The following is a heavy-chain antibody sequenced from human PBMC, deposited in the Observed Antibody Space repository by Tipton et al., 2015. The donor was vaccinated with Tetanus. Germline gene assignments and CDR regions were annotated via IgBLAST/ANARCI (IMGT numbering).Heavy chain of an antibody. J-gene: IGHJ2*01. CDR3: AFTTVVSYQVAWYFDL. CDR1: GFTFSSYA. V-gene: IGHV3-30-3*01. Sequence: SLRLSCAASGFTFSSYAMHWVRQAPGKGLEWVAVISYDGSNKYYADSVKGRFTISRDNSKNTLYLQMNSLRAEDTAVYYCAFTTVVSYQVAWYFDLWGRGTLVTVSS. D-gene: IGHD4-23*01. CDR2: ISYDGSNK.